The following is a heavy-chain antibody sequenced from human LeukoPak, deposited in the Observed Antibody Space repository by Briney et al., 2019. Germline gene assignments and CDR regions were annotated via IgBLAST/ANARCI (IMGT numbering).Heavy chain of an antibody. V-gene: IGHV3-69-1*01. CDR3: ARSSRELGGYAPWELMPPFDY. D-gene: IGHD1-7*01. CDR1: GFTFSSYE. Sequence: SGGSLRLSCGASGFTFSSYEINWVRQAPGNGLEWFSSICSSSTIYYADSVKGRFTISRDNAKNSLYLQMNSLRAEDTAVYYCARSSRELGGYAPWELMPPFDYWGQGTLVTVSS. CDR2: ICSSSTI. J-gene: IGHJ4*02.